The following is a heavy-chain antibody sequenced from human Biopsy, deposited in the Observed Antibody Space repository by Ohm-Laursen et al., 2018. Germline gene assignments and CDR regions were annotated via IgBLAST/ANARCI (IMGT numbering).Heavy chain of an antibody. J-gene: IGHJ4*02. CDR2: IYTSGSP. D-gene: IGHD6-19*01. CDR3: ARGMRSSGWPYFDS. V-gene: IGHV4-4*07. CDR1: GDSINNYY. Sequence: SDTLSLTWTVSGDSINNYYWSWIRQPAGKGLEWIGRIYTSGSPNYNLSLESRVTMSVDTSKNQFSLNLRSVTAADTAVYYCARGMRSSGWPYFDSWGQGTLVTVSS.